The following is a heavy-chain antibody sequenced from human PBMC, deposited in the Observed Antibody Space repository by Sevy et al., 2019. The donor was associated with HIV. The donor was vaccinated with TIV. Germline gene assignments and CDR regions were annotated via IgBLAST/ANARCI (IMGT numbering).Heavy chain of an antibody. D-gene: IGHD2-21*01. Sequence: GGSLRLSCAASGFTFSSYSMNWVRQAPGKGLEWVSSISSSSSYIYYADSVKGRFTISRDNAKNSLYLQMNSLRAEDTAVYYCARDELWWSNYFDYWGRGTLVTVSS. CDR3: ARDELWWSNYFDY. CDR2: ISSSSSYI. V-gene: IGHV3-21*01. CDR1: GFTFSSYS. J-gene: IGHJ4*02.